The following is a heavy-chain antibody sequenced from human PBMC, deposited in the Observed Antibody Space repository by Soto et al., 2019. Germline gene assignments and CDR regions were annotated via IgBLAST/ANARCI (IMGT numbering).Heavy chain of an antibody. V-gene: IGHV4-30-4*01. Sequence: SETLSLTCTVSGGSISSGDYYWNWIRQPPGKDLEWIGYIYYSGSAYYNPSLKSRVTMSVDTSKNQFSLKLNSVTAADTAVYYCARALKEYYYDSSPYYYFDYWGQGTLVTVSS. CDR1: GGSISSGDYY. J-gene: IGHJ4*02. CDR2: IYYSGSA. D-gene: IGHD3-22*01. CDR3: ARALKEYYYDSSPYYYFDY.